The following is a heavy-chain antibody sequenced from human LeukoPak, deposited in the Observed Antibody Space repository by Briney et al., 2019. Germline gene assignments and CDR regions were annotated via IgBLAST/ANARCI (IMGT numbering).Heavy chain of an antibody. J-gene: IGHJ4*02. CDR2: IIPIFGTA. CDR3: ARESFVGWPPRYYFDY. Sequence: SVKVSCKASGYTFTSYYMHWVRQAPGQGLEWMGGIIPIFGTANYAQKFQGRVTITADESTSTAYMELSSLRSEDTAVYYCARESFVGWPPRYYFDYWGQGTLVTVSS. CDR1: GYTFTSYY. V-gene: IGHV1-69*13. D-gene: IGHD1-26*01.